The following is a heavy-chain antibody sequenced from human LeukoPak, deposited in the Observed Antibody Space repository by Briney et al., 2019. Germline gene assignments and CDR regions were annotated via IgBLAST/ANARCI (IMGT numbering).Heavy chain of an antibody. CDR1: GYTFTTYT. J-gene: IGHJ3*02. Sequence: ASVKVSCKASGYTFTTYTITWVRQAPGQGLQWMGWITTHNGNTDYAQKFQDRITMTTDTSTSTAYMELRSLRSDDTAVYYCARGATVVTRAFDIWGQGTIVTVPS. CDR2: ITTHNGNT. D-gene: IGHD4-23*01. CDR3: ARGATVVTRAFDI. V-gene: IGHV1-18*01.